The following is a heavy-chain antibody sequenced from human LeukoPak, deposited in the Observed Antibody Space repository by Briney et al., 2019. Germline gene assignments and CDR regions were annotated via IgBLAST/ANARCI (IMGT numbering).Heavy chain of an antibody. Sequence: GGSLRLSCAASGFTFSSYAMNWVRQAPGKGLEWVSVISGSGGTTYYADSVKGRFTISRDNSKNTLYLQMNSLRGDDTAIYYCAKGIASSWTGFDYWGQGTLVTVSS. D-gene: IGHD6-13*01. J-gene: IGHJ4*02. CDR2: ISGSGGTT. CDR3: AKGIASSWTGFDY. V-gene: IGHV3-23*01. CDR1: GFTFSSYA.